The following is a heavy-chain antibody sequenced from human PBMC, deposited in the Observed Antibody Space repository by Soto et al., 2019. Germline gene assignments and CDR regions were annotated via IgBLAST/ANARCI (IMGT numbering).Heavy chain of an antibody. V-gene: IGHV1-18*04. CDR1: GYTFTSYG. Sequence: ASVKVSCKASGYTFTSYGISWVRQAPGQGLEWMGWISAYNGNTNYSQKLQGRVTITTDTSTSTAYMELRSLRSDDTAVYYCVVDIVTAFDLGCLFARKNVFDYWGRGTLVTVSS. D-gene: IGHD3-9*01. J-gene: IGHJ4*02. CDR2: ISAYNGNT. CDR3: VVDIVTAFDLGCLFARKNVFDY.